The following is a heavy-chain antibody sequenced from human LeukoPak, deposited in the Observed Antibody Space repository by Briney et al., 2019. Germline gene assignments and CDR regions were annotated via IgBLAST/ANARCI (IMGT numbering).Heavy chain of an antibody. Sequence: SETLSLTCTVSGGSISSYCWSWIRQPPGKGLEWIGYIYYSGSTNYNPSLKSRVTISVDTSKNQFSLKLSSVTAADTAVYYCARDLYPGYPGRNWGQGTLVTVSS. CDR3: ARDLYPGYPGRN. CDR1: GGSISSYC. V-gene: IGHV4-59*01. J-gene: IGHJ4*02. D-gene: IGHD5-18*01. CDR2: IYYSGST.